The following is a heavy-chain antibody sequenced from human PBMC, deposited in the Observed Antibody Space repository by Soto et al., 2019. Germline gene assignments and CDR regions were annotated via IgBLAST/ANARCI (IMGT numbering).Heavy chain of an antibody. V-gene: IGHV4-38-2*01. CDR1: GYSISSGYY. Sequence: SETLSLTCSLSGYSISSGYYGGWLRQPPGKGLEWIGSIYHSGSTCYIPSLKRRVTISVDTSKNQFSLKLSSVTAAHPPAYSCARNKWNYASFDYWGQGNLLTVSS. J-gene: IGHJ4*02. D-gene: IGHD1-7*01. CDR2: IYHSGST. CDR3: ARNKWNYASFDY.